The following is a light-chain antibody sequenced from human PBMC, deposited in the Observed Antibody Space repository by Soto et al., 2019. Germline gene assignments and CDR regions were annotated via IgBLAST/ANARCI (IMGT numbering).Light chain of an antibody. V-gene: IGLV2-8*01. J-gene: IGLJ3*02. CDR3: RALAGSNNWV. CDR1: SSDVGGYDY. CDR2: EVS. Sequence: QSVLTQPPSASGSPGQSVTISCTGTSSDVGGYDYVSWFQQHPGQAPKLMIYEVSKRPSGVPDRVSGSKSGNTASLTVSGLQAEDGAGYYCRALAGSNNWVFGGGTKLPVL.